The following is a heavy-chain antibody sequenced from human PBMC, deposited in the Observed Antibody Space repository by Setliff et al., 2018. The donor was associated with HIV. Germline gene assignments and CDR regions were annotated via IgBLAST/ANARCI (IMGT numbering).Heavy chain of an antibody. CDR3: ARSDHSSGYYYNFDY. J-gene: IGHJ4*02. D-gene: IGHD3-22*01. V-gene: IGHV1-2*02. Sequence: ASVKVSCKASGYTFTDYYIHWVRQAPGQGLEWMGWINPNSSDTNYAQKFQGRVTMTRDKSISTAYMELSRLRSDDTAVYYCARSDHSSGYYYNFDYWGQGTLVTVSS. CDR2: INPNSSDT. CDR1: GYTFTDYY.